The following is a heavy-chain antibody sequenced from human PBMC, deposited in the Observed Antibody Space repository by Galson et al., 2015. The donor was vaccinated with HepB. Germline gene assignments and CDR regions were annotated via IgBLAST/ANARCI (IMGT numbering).Heavy chain of an antibody. Sequence: QSGAEVTKPGQSLKISCKGSGYSFTSYWIGWVRQMPGKGLEWVGIIYPRDSDTRYSPSFQGQVTISADKSSDTAYLQWSSLKASDTGMYYCARHSRTASHHYYYGLDVWGQGTTVTVS. CDR2: IYPRDSDT. CDR1: GYSFTSYW. CDR3: ARHSRTASHHYYYGLDV. V-gene: IGHV5-51*01. D-gene: IGHD6-6*01. J-gene: IGHJ6*02.